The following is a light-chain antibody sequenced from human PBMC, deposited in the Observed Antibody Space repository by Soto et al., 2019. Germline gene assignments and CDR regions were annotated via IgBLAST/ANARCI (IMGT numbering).Light chain of an antibody. CDR2: KTS. CDR3: QQYQSYWT. V-gene: IGKV1-5*03. CDR1: QSISNW. Sequence: DIQMTQSPSTLSASVGDRVTITCRASQSISNWLAWYQQKPGKAPKLLIYKTSNLERGVPSRFSGSGSGTEFTLTISSLQPDDFATYYCQQYQSYWTFGQGTKVEIK. J-gene: IGKJ1*01.